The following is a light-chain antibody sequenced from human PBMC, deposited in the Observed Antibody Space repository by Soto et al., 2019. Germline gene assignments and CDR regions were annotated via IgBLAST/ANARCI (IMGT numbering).Light chain of an antibody. CDR2: GAS. Sequence: EIVLTQSPGTLSLSPGEGATLSCRASQSVSSSNLAWYQQKPGQAPRLLIYGASTRATDVPARFSGSGSETEFTLTISSLQSEDFAVYYCQQYNNWPRRTFGPGTKVDIK. CDR3: QQYNNWPRRT. J-gene: IGKJ3*01. V-gene: IGKV3-15*01. CDR1: QSVSSSN.